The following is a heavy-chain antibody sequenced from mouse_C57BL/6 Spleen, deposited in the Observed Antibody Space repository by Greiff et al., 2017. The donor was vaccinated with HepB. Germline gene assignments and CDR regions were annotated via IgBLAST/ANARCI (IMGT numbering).Heavy chain of an antibody. Sequence: EVQLQQSGPELVKPGASVKISCKASGYSFTGYYMHWVKQSSEKSLEWIGEINPSTGGTSYNQKFKGKATLTVDMSSSTAYMQLKSLTSEDSAVYYCGRFYYDYGYFDYWVQGTTLTVSS. J-gene: IGHJ2*01. D-gene: IGHD2-4*01. CDR3: GRFYYDYGYFDY. CDR1: GYSFTGYY. CDR2: INPSTGGT. V-gene: IGHV1-43*01.